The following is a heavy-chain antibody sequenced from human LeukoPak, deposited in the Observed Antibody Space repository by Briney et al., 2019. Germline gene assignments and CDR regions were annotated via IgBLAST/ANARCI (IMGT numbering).Heavy chain of an antibody. Sequence: SETLSLTCAVSGVSISSGGYSWSWIRQPPGKGLEWIGYIYHSGSTYYNPSLKSRVTISVDRSKNQFSLKLSSVTAADTAVYYCARHGYSDYGIDSWGQGTLVTVSS. D-gene: IGHD5-12*01. CDR3: ARHGYSDYGIDS. CDR2: IYHSGST. J-gene: IGHJ5*01. V-gene: IGHV4-30-2*01. CDR1: GVSISSGGYS.